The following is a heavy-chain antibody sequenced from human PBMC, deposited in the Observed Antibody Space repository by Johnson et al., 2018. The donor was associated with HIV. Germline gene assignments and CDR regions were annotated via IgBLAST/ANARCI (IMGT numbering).Heavy chain of an antibody. V-gene: IGHV3-66*02. D-gene: IGHD4-17*01. J-gene: IGHJ3*02. Sequence: VQLVESGGGLVQPGGSLRLSCAASGFTVSSNYMSWVRQAPGKGLEWVSVIYSGGSTYYAASVKGRFTISRDNSKNTLYLQMNSLRAEDTAVYYCARDSTAGPDKGLDYVGAFDIWGQGTMVTVSS. CDR3: ARDSTAGPDKGLDYVGAFDI. CDR2: IYSGGST. CDR1: GFTVSSNY.